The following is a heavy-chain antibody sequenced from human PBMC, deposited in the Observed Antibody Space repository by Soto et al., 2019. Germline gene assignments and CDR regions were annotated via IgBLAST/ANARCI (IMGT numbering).Heavy chain of an antibody. CDR1: GFTFSNAW. CDR3: TTGYCSGGSCPYYYYGMDV. J-gene: IGHJ6*02. V-gene: IGHV3-15*01. Sequence: GGSLRLSCAASGFTFSNAWMSWVRQAPGKGLEWVGHIKSKTDGGTTDYAAPVKGRFTISRDDSKNTLYLQMNSLKTEDTAVYYCTTGYCSGGSCPYYYYGMDVWGQGTTVTVSS. CDR2: IKSKTDGGTT. D-gene: IGHD2-15*01.